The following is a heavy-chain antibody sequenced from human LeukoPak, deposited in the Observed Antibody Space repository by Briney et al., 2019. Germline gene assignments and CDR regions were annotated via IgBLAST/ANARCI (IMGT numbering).Heavy chain of an antibody. CDR3: ARAVNYYDSSGYIY. D-gene: IGHD3-22*01. Sequence: SETLSLTCAVSGGSISSSNWWSWVRQPPGKGLEWIGEIYHSGSTNYNPSLKSRVTISVDKSKNQFSLKLSSVTAADTAVYYCARAVNYYDSSGYIYWGQGTLVTVSS. CDR2: IYHSGST. V-gene: IGHV4-4*02. CDR1: GGSISSSNW. J-gene: IGHJ4*02.